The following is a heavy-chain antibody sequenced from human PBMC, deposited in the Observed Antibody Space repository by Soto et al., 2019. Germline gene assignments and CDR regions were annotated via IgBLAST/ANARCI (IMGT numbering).Heavy chain of an antibody. CDR3: AKGPSQYNWGSYLRYCDY. Sequence: EVQLLESGGGLVQPGGSLRLSCAASGFTFSSFAMTWVRQAPGKGLEWVSAISGSSGHTYYADSVKGRFTSSRDNSKNTLYLQIDSLSAADTAVDYCAKGPSQYNWGSYLRYCDYWGQGTLVTVSS. V-gene: IGHV3-23*01. CDR2: ISGSSGHT. CDR1: GFTFSSFA. D-gene: IGHD3-16*02. J-gene: IGHJ4*02.